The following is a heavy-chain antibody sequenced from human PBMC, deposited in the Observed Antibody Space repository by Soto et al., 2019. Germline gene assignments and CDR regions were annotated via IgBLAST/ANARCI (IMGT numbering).Heavy chain of an antibody. D-gene: IGHD2-8*01. V-gene: IGHV1-18*01. CDR1: GYTFTSYG. Sequence: QVQLVQSGAEVKKPGASVKVSCKASGYTFTSYGISWVRQAPGQGLEWMGWISAYNGNTNYAQKLQGRVNMTTHTSTSRAYMELRSLRSDDTAVYYCARDLGPYCTNGVCPLWFDPWGQGTLVTVSS. CDR3: ARDLGPYCTNGVCPLWFDP. J-gene: IGHJ5*02. CDR2: ISAYNGNT.